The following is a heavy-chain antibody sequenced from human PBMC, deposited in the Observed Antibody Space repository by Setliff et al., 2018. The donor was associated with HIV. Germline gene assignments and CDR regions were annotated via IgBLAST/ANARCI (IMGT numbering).Heavy chain of an antibody. V-gene: IGHV4-59*08. CDR1: GDSISSYC. D-gene: IGHD3-22*01. J-gene: IGHJ3*02. Sequence: SETLSLTCTVSGDSISSYCWSWIRQPPGKGLEGIGYIYYSGSTNYNPSLKSRVTIPVDTSKNQFSLKLSSVTAADTAVSYCARLGRGTYYYDSSGYLYAFDIWGQGTMVTVSS. CDR3: ARLGRGTYYYDSSGYLYAFDI. CDR2: IYYSGST.